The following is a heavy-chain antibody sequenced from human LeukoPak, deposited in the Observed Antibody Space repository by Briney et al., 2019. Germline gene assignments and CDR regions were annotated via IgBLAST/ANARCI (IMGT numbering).Heavy chain of an antibody. CDR2: ISGSGIYT. CDR3: AKSRAVDVNWFDP. V-gene: IGHV3-23*01. CDR1: GFNFSSYA. J-gene: IGHJ5*02. D-gene: IGHD3-10*01. Sequence: GGSLRLSCAASGFNFSSYAMSWVRQAPGKGLEWVSAISGSGIYTYYADSVKGRLTISRDNSKNTLYLQMNTLRAEDTAVYYCAKSRAVDVNWFDPWGQGTLVTVSS.